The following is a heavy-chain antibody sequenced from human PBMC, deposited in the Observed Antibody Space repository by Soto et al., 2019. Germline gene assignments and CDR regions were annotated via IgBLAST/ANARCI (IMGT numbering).Heavy chain of an antibody. CDR3: AKDYGSSWPRGFLGY. CDR2: ISYDGSNK. V-gene: IGHV3-30*18. Sequence: GGSLRLSCAASGFTFSSYGMHWVRQAPGKGLEWVAVISYDGSNKYYADSVKGRFTISRDNSKNTLYLQMNSLRAEDTAVYYCAKDYGSSWPRGFLGYWGQGTLVTDS. CDR1: GFTFSSYG. J-gene: IGHJ4*02. D-gene: IGHD6-13*01.